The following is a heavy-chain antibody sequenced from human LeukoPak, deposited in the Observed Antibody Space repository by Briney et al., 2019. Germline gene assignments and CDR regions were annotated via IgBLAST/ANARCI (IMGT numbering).Heavy chain of an antibody. Sequence: GGSLRLSCAASRFTFGSYWMHWVRQAPGKGLVWVSRINTDGSNTTYADSVKGRFTISRDNAKNTLYLQMNSLRAEDTAVYYCASRTGVYWGQGTLVTVSS. V-gene: IGHV3-74*01. J-gene: IGHJ4*02. CDR1: RFTFGSYW. CDR3: ASRTGVY. CDR2: INTDGSNT. D-gene: IGHD1-14*01.